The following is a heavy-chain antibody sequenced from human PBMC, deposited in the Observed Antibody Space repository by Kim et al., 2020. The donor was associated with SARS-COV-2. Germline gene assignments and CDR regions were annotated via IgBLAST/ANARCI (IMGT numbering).Heavy chain of an antibody. J-gene: IGHJ4*02. D-gene: IGHD4-17*01. V-gene: IGHV1-3*01. CDR1: GYTFTTYA. Sequence: ASVKVSCKASGYTFTTYAIQWVRQAPGQRLEWMGSINAGNGNTKYSQKFQGRVTISRDTSATTAYLELSSLTSEDTAIYYCTRELDPTGFYFDYWGQGTLVTVSS. CDR3: TRELDPTGFYFDY. CDR2: INAGNGNT.